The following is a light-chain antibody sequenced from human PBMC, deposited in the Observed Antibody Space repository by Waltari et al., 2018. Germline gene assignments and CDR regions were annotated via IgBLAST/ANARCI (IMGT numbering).Light chain of an antibody. CDR2: DVN. J-gene: IGLJ2*01. CDR3: SSYTSSSTQV. CDR1: RRDVGGYNY. V-gene: IGLV2-14*03. Sequence: QSALTQPASVSGSPGQSITIFCTGTRRDVGGYNYVSWYQQHPGKPPQLIIFDVNTRASGGSNRFSGSKSGNTAFLTISGLQTEDEADYYCSSYTSSSTQVFGGGTRLTVL.